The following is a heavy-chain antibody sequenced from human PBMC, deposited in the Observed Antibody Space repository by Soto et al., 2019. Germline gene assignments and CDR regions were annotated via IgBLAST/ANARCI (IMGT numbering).Heavy chain of an antibody. CDR3: ARETAYDYIWGSYRNDAFDI. D-gene: IGHD3-16*02. Sequence: QVQLVQSGAEVKKPAASAKVSCKASGYTFTSYGISWVRQAPGQGLEWMGWISAYNGNTNYAQKLQGRVTMTTDTSTSTAYMELRSLRSDDTAVYYCARETAYDYIWGSYRNDAFDIWGQGTMVTVSS. CDR2: ISAYNGNT. V-gene: IGHV1-18*01. J-gene: IGHJ3*02. CDR1: GYTFTSYG.